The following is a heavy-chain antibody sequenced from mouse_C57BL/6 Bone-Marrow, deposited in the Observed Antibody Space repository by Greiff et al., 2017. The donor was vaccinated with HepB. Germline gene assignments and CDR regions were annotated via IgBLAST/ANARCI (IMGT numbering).Heavy chain of an antibody. D-gene: IGHD1-1*01. CDR2: IYPGSGST. Sequence: QVQLKQPGAELVKPGASVKMSCKASGYTFTSYWITWVKQRPGQGLEWIGDIYPGSGSTNYNEKFKSKATLTVDTSSSTAYMQLSSLTSEDSAVYYCARWGCYYGSCYYAMDYWGQGTSVTVSS. V-gene: IGHV1-55*01. J-gene: IGHJ4*01. CDR3: ARWGCYYGSCYYAMDY. CDR1: GYTFTSYW.